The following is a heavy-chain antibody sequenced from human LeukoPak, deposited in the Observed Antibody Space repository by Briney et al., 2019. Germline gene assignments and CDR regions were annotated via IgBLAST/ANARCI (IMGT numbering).Heavy chain of an antibody. V-gene: IGHV4-30-4*01. D-gene: IGHD3-3*01. CDR3: ARAQRFLEWLLDY. CDR2: IYYSGST. Sequence: PSETLSLTCTVSGGSISSGDYYWSWIRQPPGKGLEWIGYIYYSGSTYYNPSLKSRVTISVDTSKNQFSLKLSSVTAADTAVYYCARAQRFLEWLLDYWGQGTLVTVFS. CDR1: GGSISSGDYY. J-gene: IGHJ4*02.